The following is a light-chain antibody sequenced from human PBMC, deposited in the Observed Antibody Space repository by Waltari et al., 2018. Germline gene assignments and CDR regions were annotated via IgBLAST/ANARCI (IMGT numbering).Light chain of an antibody. J-gene: IGKJ1*01. CDR2: GAP. CDR1: QSVSTN. Sequence: EIVMTQSPAILSASPGERATLSCRASQSVSTNLAWYQQKPAQAPRLLISGAPPRGTGTPDRFSGSGSGTEFTLTISSLQSEDFVVYSCQQYNDWPRTFGQGTKVEIK. CDR3: QQYNDWPRT. V-gene: IGKV3-15*01.